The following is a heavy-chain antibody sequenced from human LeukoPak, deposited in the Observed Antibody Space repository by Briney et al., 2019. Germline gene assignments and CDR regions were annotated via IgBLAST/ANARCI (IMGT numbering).Heavy chain of an antibody. CDR2: ISYDGSNK. V-gene: IGHV3-30-3*01. J-gene: IGHJ4*02. Sequence: GGSLRLSCAASGFTFSSYAMPWVRQAPGKGLEWVAVISYDGSNKYYADSVKGRFTISRDNSKNTLYLQMNSLRAEDTAVYYCARGGVDYYDSSGYYSAFDYWGQGTLVTVSS. D-gene: IGHD3-22*01. CDR3: ARGGVDYYDSSGYYSAFDY. CDR1: GFTFSSYA.